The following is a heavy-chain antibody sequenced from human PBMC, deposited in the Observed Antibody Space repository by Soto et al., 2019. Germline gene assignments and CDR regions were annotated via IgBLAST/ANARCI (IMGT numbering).Heavy chain of an antibody. CDR2: IYHSGST. V-gene: IGHV4-38-2*01. J-gene: IGHJ5*02. Sequence: PSETLSLTCAVSGYPISSGYYWGWIRQPPGKGLEWIGSIYHSGSTYYNPSLKSRVTISVDTSKNQFSLKLSSVTAADTAVYYCARATLGSSGWYWFDPWGQGTLVTVSS. D-gene: IGHD6-19*01. CDR3: ARATLGSSGWYWFDP. CDR1: GYPISSGYY.